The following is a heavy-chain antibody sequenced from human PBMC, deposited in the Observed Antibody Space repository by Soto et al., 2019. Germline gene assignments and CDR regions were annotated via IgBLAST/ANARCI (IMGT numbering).Heavy chain of an antibody. J-gene: IGHJ6*02. Sequence: QVQLVESGGGVVQPGGSLRLSCTTSGFTFNTYGMHWVRQAPGKGLEWVAIIWYDGSNKYYADSVKGRFTITRDNSRNTLYLQMANRRAEHTALYYCARADCTGAYCYSWPFNYGVDVWGQGTTVTVSS. V-gene: IGHV3-33*08. CDR2: IWYDGSNK. CDR1: GFTFNTYG. CDR3: ARADCTGAYCYSWPFNYGVDV. D-gene: IGHD2-15*01.